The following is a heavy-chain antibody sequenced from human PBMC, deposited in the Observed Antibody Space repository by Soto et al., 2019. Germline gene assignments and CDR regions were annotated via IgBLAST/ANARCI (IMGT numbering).Heavy chain of an antibody. CDR3: ARDRPHYGGKGAFDI. CDR2: ISSSGITI. Sequence: GGSLRLSCAASGFTFSSYEMNWVRQAPGKGLEWVSYISSSGITIYYADSVKGRFTISRDNAKNSLYLQMNSLRAEDTAVYYCARDRPHYGGKGAFDIWGQGTMVTVSS. CDR1: GFTFSSYE. J-gene: IGHJ3*02. D-gene: IGHD4-17*01. V-gene: IGHV3-48*03.